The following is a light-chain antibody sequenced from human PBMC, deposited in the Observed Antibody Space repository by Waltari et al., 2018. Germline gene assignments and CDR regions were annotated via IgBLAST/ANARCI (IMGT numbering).Light chain of an antibody. CDR2: GVS. Sequence: EIVLTQSPGPLSLSPGERATPSCRASQNVGSSYLAWYQQKPGQAPMLLIYGVSSRATGIPDRFSGSGSGTDFTLTISRLEPEDFAVYYCQQYGSSPTFGQGTKLEIK. V-gene: IGKV3-20*01. J-gene: IGKJ2*01. CDR3: QQYGSSPT. CDR1: QNVGSSY.